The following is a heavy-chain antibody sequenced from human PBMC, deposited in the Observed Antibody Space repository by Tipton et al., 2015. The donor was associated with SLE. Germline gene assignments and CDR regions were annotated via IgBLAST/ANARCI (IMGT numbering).Heavy chain of an antibody. Sequence: QLVQSGAEVKKPGASVKVSCKASGYTFTSYYMHWVRQAPGQGLEWMGIINPNSGSTGYAEKFRGSVTLTRDTSTSTVYMDLSSLRSEDTAVYYCARARGPIGIRRDNWFDSWGQGTLVTVSS. CDR1: GYTFTSYY. V-gene: IGHV1-46*01. CDR2: INPNSGST. CDR3: ARARGPIGIRRDNWFDS. D-gene: IGHD1-26*01. J-gene: IGHJ5*01.